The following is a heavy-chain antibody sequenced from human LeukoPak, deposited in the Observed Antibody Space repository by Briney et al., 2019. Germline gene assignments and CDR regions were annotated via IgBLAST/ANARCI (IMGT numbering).Heavy chain of an antibody. Sequence: SETLSLTCAVYGGSFSGYYWSWIRQPPGKGLEWIGEINHSGSTNYNPSLKSRVTISVDTSKNQFSLKLSSVTAADTAVYYCARGQAGKWFGELLSSPFDYWGQGTLVTVSS. CDR1: GGSFSGYY. CDR3: ARGQAGKWFGELLSSPFDY. V-gene: IGHV4-34*01. D-gene: IGHD3-10*01. J-gene: IGHJ4*02. CDR2: INHSGST.